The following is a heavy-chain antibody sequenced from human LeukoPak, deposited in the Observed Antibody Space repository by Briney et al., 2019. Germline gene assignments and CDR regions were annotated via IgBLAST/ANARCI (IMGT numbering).Heavy chain of an antibody. CDR1: GFTFSDYY. V-gene: IGHV3-11*01. CDR2: ISSSGSTI. CDR3: ARDRNNYDILTGPNWFDP. D-gene: IGHD3-9*01. J-gene: IGHJ5*02. Sequence: GGSLRLSCAASGFTFSDYYMSWIRQAPGKGLEWVSYISSSGSTIYYADSVKGRFTISRDNAKNSLYLQMNSLRAEDTAVYYCARDRNNYDILTGPNWFDPWGQGTLVTVSS.